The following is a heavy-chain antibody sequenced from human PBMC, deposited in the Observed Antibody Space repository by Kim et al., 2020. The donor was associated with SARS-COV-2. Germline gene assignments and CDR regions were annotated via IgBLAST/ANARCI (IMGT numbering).Heavy chain of an antibody. J-gene: IGHJ5*02. D-gene: IGHD3-10*01. CDR2: K. V-gene: IGHV6-1*01. CDR3: ARELLWNWFDP. Sequence: KDYAVSVKSRITINPDTSQNQFSLQLNSVTPEDTAVYYCARELLWNWFDPWGQGTLVTVSS.